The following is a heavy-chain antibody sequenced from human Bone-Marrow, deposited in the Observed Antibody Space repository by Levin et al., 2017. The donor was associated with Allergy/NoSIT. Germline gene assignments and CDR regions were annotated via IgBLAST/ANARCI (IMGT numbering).Heavy chain of an antibody. J-gene: IGHJ4*02. CDR3: ARSSVGSSTSCYYLDY. Sequence: GESLKISCAASGFTFSDYYMSWIRQAPGKGLEWVSYISSSGSTIYYADSVKGRFTISRDNAKNSLYLQMNSLRAEDTAVYYCARSSVGSSTSCYYLDYWGQGTLVTVSS. D-gene: IGHD2-2*01. CDR1: GFTFSDYY. V-gene: IGHV3-11*01. CDR2: ISSSGSTI.